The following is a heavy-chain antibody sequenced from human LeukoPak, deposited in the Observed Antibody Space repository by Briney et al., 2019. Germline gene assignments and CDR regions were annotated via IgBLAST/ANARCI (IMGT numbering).Heavy chain of an antibody. J-gene: IGHJ6*02. CDR1: GGSISSSSYY. Sequence: SETLSLTCTVSGGSISSSSYYWGWIRQPPGKGLEWIGSIYYSGSTYYNPSLKSRVTISVDTSKNQFSLKLSSVTAADTAVYYCARAGFDPGFHYYYYGMDVWGQGTTVTVSS. CDR2: IYYSGST. CDR3: ARAGFDPGFHYYYYGMDV. D-gene: IGHD3-10*01. V-gene: IGHV4-39*07.